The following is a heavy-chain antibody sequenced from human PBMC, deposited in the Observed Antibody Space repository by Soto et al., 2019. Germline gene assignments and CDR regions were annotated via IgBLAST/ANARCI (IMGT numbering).Heavy chain of an antibody. CDR3: ATKLRRIPGITSSGQGCFDT. J-gene: IGHJ5*02. D-gene: IGHD6-6*01. CDR1: GASFSDHY. Sequence: SETLSLTCAIYGASFSDHYWGWIRQPPGKGLEWIGEISHSGSTNYNPSLKSRVTISADTSKNQFSLKVTSLTGADTAVYYCATKLRRIPGITSSGQGCFDTWGQGIRVTVS. CDR2: ISHSGST. V-gene: IGHV4-34*01.